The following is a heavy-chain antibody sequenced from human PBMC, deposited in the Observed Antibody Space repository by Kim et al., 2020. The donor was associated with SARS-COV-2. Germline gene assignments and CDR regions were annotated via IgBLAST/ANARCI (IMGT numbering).Heavy chain of an antibody. D-gene: IGHD6-13*01. CDR3: ARDSLVAAAGTHYYGMDV. V-gene: IGHV3-11*05. J-gene: IGHJ6*02. Sequence: GGSLRLSCAASGFTFSDYYMSWIRQAPGKGLEWVSYISSSSSYTNYADSVKGRFTISRDNAKNSLYLQMNSLRAEHTAVYYCARDSLVAAAGTHYYGMDVWGQGTTVTVSS. CDR1: GFTFSDYY. CDR2: ISSSSSYT.